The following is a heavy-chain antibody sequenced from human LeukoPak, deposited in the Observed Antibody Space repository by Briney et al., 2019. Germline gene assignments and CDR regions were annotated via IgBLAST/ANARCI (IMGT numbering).Heavy chain of an antibody. CDR1: GYSFSSYW. J-gene: IGHJ4*02. CDR3: ARPDSSGYYVV. CDR2: IYPADSDT. D-gene: IGHD6-19*01. V-gene: IGHV5-51*01. Sequence: GESLKISCKGSGYSFSSYWIAWVRQMPGKGLEWMAIIYPADSDTRYSPSFQGQVTISADKSINTAYLQWSSLKASDTATYHCARPDSSGYYVVWGQGTLVTVSS.